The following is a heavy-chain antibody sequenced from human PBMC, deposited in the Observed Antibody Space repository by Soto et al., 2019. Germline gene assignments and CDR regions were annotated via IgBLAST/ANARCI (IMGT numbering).Heavy chain of an antibody. V-gene: IGHV4-59*01. CDR3: ARVYPAVAGPGYPFDP. D-gene: IGHD6-19*01. CDR2: IYYSGST. J-gene: IGHJ5*02. CDR1: GGSISSYY. Sequence: LSLTCTVSGGSISSYYWSWIRQPPGKGLEWIGYIYYSGSTNYNPSLKSRVTISVDTSKNQFSLKLSSVTAADTAVYYCARVYPAVAGPGYPFDPWGQGTLVTVSS.